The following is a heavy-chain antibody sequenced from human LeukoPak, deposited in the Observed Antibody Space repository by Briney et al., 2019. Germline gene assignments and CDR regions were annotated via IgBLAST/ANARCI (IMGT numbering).Heavy chain of an antibody. V-gene: IGHV4-61*02. CDR1: GGSISIGSYF. Sequence: SQTLSLTCSVSGGSISIGSYFWGWLRQPAGKGLEWIGRIYTTGSTDYNPSLKSRVTISLDTSRNQFSLKLSSVTAADTAVYYCARDRGWDQPFDYWGQGTLVTVSS. J-gene: IGHJ4*02. CDR3: ARDRGWDQPFDY. CDR2: IYTTGST. D-gene: IGHD6-19*01.